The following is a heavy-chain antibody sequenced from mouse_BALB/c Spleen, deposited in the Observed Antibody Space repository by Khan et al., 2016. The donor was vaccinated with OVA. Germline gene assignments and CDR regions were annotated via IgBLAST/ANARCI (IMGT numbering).Heavy chain of an antibody. D-gene: IGHD2-12*01. CDR2: INPVSDYT. J-gene: IGHJ3*01. Sequence: QVQLQQSGAELIRPGASVKMSCKASGYTFTSYTMHWVKQRPGQGLEWIGYINPVSDYTNYNQNFKDKATLTADKSSSTAYMQLRSLTSEDSAVYCCAKEGAYYSSSGSFAYWGQGTLVTVSA. V-gene: IGHV1-4*01. CDR3: AKEGAYYSSSGSFAY. CDR1: GYTFTSYT.